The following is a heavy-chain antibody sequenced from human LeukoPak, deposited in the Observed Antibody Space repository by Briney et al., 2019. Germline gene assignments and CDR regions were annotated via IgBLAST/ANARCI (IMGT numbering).Heavy chain of an antibody. J-gene: IGHJ3*02. D-gene: IGHD2-21*01. CDR1: GFTFSDYT. Sequence: PGGSLRLSCAASGFTFSDYTMNWVRLAPGKGLEWVSSISGSSNYIYYADSVEGRFTISRGNAKNSLYLQMNSLRVEDTAVYYCARDESGDNDAFDIWGQGTMVTVSS. CDR2: ISGSSNYI. V-gene: IGHV3-21*01. CDR3: ARDESGDNDAFDI.